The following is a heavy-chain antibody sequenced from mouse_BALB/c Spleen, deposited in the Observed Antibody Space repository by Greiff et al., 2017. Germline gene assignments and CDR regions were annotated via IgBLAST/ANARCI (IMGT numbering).Heavy chain of an antibody. CDR3: ARDLFGSAWFAY. J-gene: IGHJ3*01. Sequence: VKLQESGPGLVAPSQSLSITCTVSGFSLTSYGVHWVRQPPGKGLEWLGVIWAGGSTNYNSALMSRLSISKDNSKSQVFLKMNSLQTDDTAMYYCARDLFGSAWFAYWGQGTLVTVSA. D-gene: IGHD2-2*01. CDR2: IWAGGST. CDR1: GFSLTSYG. V-gene: IGHV2-9*02.